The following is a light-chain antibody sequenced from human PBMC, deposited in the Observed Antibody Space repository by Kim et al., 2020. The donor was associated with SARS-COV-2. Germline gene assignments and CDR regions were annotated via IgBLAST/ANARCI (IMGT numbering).Light chain of an antibody. J-gene: IGKJ1*01. CDR2: GAS. CDR1: QSISSSY. CDR3: QQFASSEWT. Sequence: IVLTQSPGTLSLSPGERATLSCRARQSISSSYLAWYQQKPGQAPRLLIYGASSRATGIPDRFSGSGSGTDFTLTISRLEPEDFAVYYCQQFASSEWTFGQGTKVDIK. V-gene: IGKV3-20*01.